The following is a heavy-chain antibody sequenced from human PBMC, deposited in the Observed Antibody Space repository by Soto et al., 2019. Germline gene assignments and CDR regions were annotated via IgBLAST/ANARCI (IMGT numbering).Heavy chain of an antibody. CDR1: GGSFSGFY. Sequence: QVQLEQWGAGLLKPSETLSLTCAIYGGSFSGFYWSWIRQPPGKGLEWIGEINDNGTTNYNPSLKSRVTISADTSKNHFSLRLTSVTAADTAVYYCARETSQNVYSRYGMDVWGQGTTVTVSS. CDR2: INDNGTT. CDR3: ARETSQNVYSRYGMDV. D-gene: IGHD2-15*01. V-gene: IGHV4-34*02. J-gene: IGHJ6*02.